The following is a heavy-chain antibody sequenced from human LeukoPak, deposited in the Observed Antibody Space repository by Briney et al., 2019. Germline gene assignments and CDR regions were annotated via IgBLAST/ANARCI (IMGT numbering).Heavy chain of an antibody. CDR1: GLTVSSNS. V-gene: IGHV3-48*04. J-gene: IGHJ5*02. CDR3: ARAVTYFYGSVTYDWFDP. D-gene: IGHD3-10*01. Sequence: GGSLRLSCAASGLTVSSNSMSWVRQAPGKGLEWVSYIGSSGTNIYYADSVKGRSTISRDNGKNTVYLQMNSLRVDDTAMYYCARAVTYFYGSVTYDWFDPWGQGTLVTVSS. CDR2: IGSSGTNI.